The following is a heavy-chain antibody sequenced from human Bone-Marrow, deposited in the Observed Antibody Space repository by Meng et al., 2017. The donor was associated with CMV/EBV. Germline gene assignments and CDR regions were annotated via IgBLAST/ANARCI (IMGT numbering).Heavy chain of an antibody. J-gene: IGHJ4*02. CDR2: IENDGSNK. CDR1: GFTFSRYG. D-gene: IGHD1-14*01. V-gene: IGHV3-30*02. Sequence: GESLKISCAASGFTFSRYGMDWVRQGPGKGLEWVTFIENDGSNKYYADSVKGRFTISRDNFKNTVHLQINSLRAEDTAVYYCATTTDPRNYWGQGTLVTVSS. CDR3: ATTTDPRNY.